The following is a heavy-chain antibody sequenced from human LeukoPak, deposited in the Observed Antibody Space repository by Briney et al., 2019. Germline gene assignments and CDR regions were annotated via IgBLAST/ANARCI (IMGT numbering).Heavy chain of an antibody. D-gene: IGHD2-2*02. J-gene: IGHJ4*02. V-gene: IGHV3-21*01. Sequence: GGSLRLSCAASGFTFSSYSMNWVRQAPGKGLEWVSYISSSSSYIYYADSVKGRFTISRDNAKNSLYLQMNSLRAEDTAVYYCATDPRIPPEDWGQGTLVTVSS. CDR3: ATDPRIPPED. CDR2: ISSSSSYI. CDR1: GFTFSSYS.